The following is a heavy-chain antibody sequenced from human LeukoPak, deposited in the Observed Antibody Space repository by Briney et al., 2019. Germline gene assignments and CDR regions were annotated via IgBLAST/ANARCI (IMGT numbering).Heavy chain of an antibody. J-gene: IGHJ4*02. CDR3: ARDQPTIDY. Sequence: GGSLRLSCAASGFSFNSFEMSWVRQAPGKGLEWVSYISSSGSTIYYADSVKGRFTISRDNAKNSLYLQMNSLRAEDTAVYYCARDQPTIDYWGQGTLVTVSS. CDR1: GFSFNSFE. D-gene: IGHD1-14*01. CDR2: ISSSGSTI. V-gene: IGHV3-48*03.